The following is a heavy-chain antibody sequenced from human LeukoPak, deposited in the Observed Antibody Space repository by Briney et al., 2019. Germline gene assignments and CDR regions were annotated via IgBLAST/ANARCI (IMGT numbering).Heavy chain of an antibody. J-gene: IGHJ3*02. V-gene: IGHV3-30*01. Sequence: GGSLRLSCAVSRFTFSDYWMRWVRQAPGKGLEWVAVISYDGSNKYYADSVKGRFTISGDKFKDTLYLQMNSLRPEDTAVYYCARGPGPIAGAKNPFDIWGQGTMVTVSS. CDR1: RFTFSDYW. D-gene: IGHD1-26*01. CDR3: ARGPGPIAGAKNPFDI. CDR2: ISYDGSNK.